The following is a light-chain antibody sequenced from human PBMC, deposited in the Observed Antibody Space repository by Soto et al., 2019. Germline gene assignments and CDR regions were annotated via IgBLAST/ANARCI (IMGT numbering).Light chain of an antibody. J-gene: IGKJ1*01. CDR1: QTISSL. CDR3: QDYNSWT. V-gene: IGKV1-5*03. Sequence: GDRVTIACRASQTISSLLAWYQQKPGKAPKVLIYKASNLQSGVSSRFSGSGSGTEFTLTISSLQPDDFATYYCQDYNSWTFGQGTKVDIK. CDR2: KAS.